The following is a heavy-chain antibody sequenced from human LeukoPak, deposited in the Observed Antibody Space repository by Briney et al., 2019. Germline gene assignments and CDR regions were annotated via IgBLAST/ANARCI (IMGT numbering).Heavy chain of an antibody. J-gene: IGHJ4*02. V-gene: IGHV3-48*02. D-gene: IGHD1-26*01. CDR2: MTNSRSY. Sequence: PGGSLRLSCTVSGFTLSTYSLNWVRRAPGKGLEWVSLMTNSRSYYADSVKGRFTISRDNSRNTLYLQMDSLRDEDTAVYYCARLRSTDDYWGQGTLVTVSS. CDR3: ARLRSTDDY. CDR1: GFTLSTYS.